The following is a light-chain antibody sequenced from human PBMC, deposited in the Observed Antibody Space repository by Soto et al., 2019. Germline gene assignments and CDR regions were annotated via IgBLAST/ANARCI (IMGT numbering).Light chain of an antibody. V-gene: IGLV4-69*01. CDR2: LDSDGSH. CDR1: SGHSSYA. Sequence: QLVLTQSPSASASLGASVKLTCTLSSGHSSYAIAWHQQQPENGPRYLMKLDSDGSHTKGDAIPDRFSGSSSGAERYLTISSLQAEDEADYYCQTLGTGIHVVFGGGTKLTVL. J-gene: IGLJ2*01. CDR3: QTLGTGIHVV.